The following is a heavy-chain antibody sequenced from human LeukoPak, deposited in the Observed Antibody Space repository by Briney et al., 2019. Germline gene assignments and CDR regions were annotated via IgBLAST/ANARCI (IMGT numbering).Heavy chain of an antibody. V-gene: IGHV3-48*04. CDR3: ARVTYGSGSYYPSYFEL. Sequence: GGSLRLSCAASGFTFSSYSMNWVRQAPGKGLEWVSYISSSSSTIYYADSVKGRFTISRDNAKNSLYLQMNSLRAEDTAVYYCARVTYGSGSYYPSYFELWGRGTLVTVSS. J-gene: IGHJ2*01. D-gene: IGHD3-10*01. CDR1: GFTFSSYS. CDR2: ISSSSSTI.